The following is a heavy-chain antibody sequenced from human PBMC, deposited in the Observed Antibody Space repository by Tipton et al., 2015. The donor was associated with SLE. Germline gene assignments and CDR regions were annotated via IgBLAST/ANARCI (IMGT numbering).Heavy chain of an antibody. V-gene: IGHV4-59*01. D-gene: IGHD1-26*01. CDR1: GGSISSYY. CDR2: IYYSGSP. CDR3: ARDGYGGSHFSY. Sequence: LRLSCTVSGGSISSYYWSWIRQPPGKGLEWIGYIYYSGSPNYNPSLKSRVTISVDTSKNQFSLKLSSVTAADTAVYYCARDGYGGSHFSYWGQGTLVTVSS. J-gene: IGHJ4*02.